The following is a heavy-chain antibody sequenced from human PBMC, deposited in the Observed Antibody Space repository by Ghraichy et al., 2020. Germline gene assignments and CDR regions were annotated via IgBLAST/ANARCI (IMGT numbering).Heavy chain of an antibody. CDR1: GFTFSSYS. D-gene: IGHD2-15*01. J-gene: IGHJ4*02. V-gene: IGHV3-21*01. CDR3: ARGDIFDY. Sequence: ESLNISCAASGFTFSSYSMNWVRQAPGKGLEWVSSISSSSSYIYYADSVKGRFTISRDNAKNSLYLQMNSLRAEDTAVYYCARGDIFDYWGQGTLVTVSS. CDR2: ISSSSSYI.